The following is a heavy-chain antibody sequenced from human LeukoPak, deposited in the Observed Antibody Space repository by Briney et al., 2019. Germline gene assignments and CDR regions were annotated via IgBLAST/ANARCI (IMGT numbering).Heavy chain of an antibody. Sequence: SVKVSCKASGGTFSSYAISWVRQAPGEGLEWMGGIIPIFGTANYAQKFQGRVTITADKSTSTAYMELSSLRSEDTAVYYCAREGYSYGYDYWGQGTLVTVSS. CDR1: GGTFSSYA. CDR3: AREGYSYGYDY. V-gene: IGHV1-69*06. D-gene: IGHD5-18*01. CDR2: IIPIFGTA. J-gene: IGHJ4*02.